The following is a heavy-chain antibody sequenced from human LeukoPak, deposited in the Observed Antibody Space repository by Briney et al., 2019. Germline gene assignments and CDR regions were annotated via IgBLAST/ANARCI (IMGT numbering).Heavy chain of an antibody. CDR1: GFTFSSYS. CDR3: ASIPYYYDSSGYYYYYYMDV. CDR2: ISSSSSTI. J-gene: IGHJ6*03. D-gene: IGHD3-22*01. V-gene: IGHV3-48*01. Sequence: GGSLRLSCAASGFTFSSYSMNWVRQAPGKGLEWVSYISSSSSTIYYADSVKGRFTISRDNAKNSLYLQMNSLRAEDTAVYYCASIPYYYDSSGYYYYYYMDVWGKGTTVTVSS.